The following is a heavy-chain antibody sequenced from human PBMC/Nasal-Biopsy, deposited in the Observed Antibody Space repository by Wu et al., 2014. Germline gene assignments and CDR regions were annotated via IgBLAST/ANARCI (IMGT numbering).Heavy chain of an antibody. CDR1: GFTFSSYT. D-gene: IGHD4-23*01. CDR3: VRVHGGAH. V-gene: IGHV3-23*01. Sequence: LRLSCAASGFTFSSYTMTWVRQAPGKGLEWISSVGDGSTWTSYADSVKGRFTISRDDSKNTLYLQMNSLRTEDTAVYYCVRVHGGAHWGQGALVTVSS. J-gene: IGHJ4*02. CDR2: VGDGSTWT.